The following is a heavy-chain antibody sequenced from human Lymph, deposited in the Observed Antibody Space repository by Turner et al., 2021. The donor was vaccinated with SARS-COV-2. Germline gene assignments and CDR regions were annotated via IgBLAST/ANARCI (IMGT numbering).Heavy chain of an antibody. Sequence: EVQLVESGGGLVNPGGSLRLSCAAPGFTFSTYSMNWVRQAPGKGLEWISSISSSSSYIYYADSVKGRFTISRDDAKNSLYLQMNSLRAEDKAVYYCARDIPTTADYFDYWGQGTLVTVSS. D-gene: IGHD4-17*01. V-gene: IGHV3-21*01. CDR1: GFTFSTYS. J-gene: IGHJ4*02. CDR2: ISSSSSYI. CDR3: ARDIPTTADYFDY.